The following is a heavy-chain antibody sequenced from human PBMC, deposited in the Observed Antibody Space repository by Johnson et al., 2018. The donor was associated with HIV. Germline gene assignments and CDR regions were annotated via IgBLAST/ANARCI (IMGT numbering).Heavy chain of an antibody. CDR1: GFTVSSNY. J-gene: IGHJ3*02. Sequence: VQVVESGGGLVKPGGSLRLSCAASGFTVSSNYMSWVRQAPGKGLEWVSVIYSGGSTYYADSVKGRFTISRDNSKNTLYLQMNSMRAEDTAVYYCAREGPPRAFDIWGQGTMVTVSS. CDR3: AREGPPRAFDI. CDR2: IYSGGST. V-gene: IGHV3-66*01.